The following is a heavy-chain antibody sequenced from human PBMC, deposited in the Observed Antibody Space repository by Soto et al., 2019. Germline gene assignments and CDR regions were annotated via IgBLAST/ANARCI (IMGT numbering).Heavy chain of an antibody. V-gene: IGHV4-59*01. D-gene: IGHD6-13*01. CDR3: ALGAGGVFHS. CDR1: GGSITSYN. CDR2: IYFSGST. Sequence: SETLSLTCTVSGGSITSYNWNWIRQPPGKGLEWIGYIYFSGSTNYNPSLESRVTISVDTSRYHFSLKLNSVTAADTAVYYCALGAGGVFHSWGQGTLVTVSS. J-gene: IGHJ4*02.